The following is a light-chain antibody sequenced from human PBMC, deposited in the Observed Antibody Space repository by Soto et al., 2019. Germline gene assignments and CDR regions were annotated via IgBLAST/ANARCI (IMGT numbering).Light chain of an antibody. CDR3: QYYESSLSAYV. J-gene: IGLJ1*01. Sequence: QSVLAQPPSVSGAPGQKVTISCTGSSSNIGAGYDLHWYQQLPGTAPKLLLYDNSNRPSGVPDRFSGSKSGTSASLAITGLQAEDEADYYCQYYESSLSAYVFGSGTKVTVL. CDR2: DNS. CDR1: SSNIGAGYD. V-gene: IGLV1-40*01.